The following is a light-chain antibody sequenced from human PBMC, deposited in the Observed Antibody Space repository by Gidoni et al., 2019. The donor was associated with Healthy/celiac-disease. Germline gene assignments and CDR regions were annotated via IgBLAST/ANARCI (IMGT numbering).Light chain of an antibody. CDR2: EVS. V-gene: IGLV2-14*01. CDR1: SSDVGGYNY. Sequence: QSALTQPASVSRSPGQSITISCTGTSSDVGGYNYVSWYQQHPGKAPKLMIYEVSNRPSGVSNRFSGSKSGNTASLTISGLQAEDEADYYCSSYTSSSTPHVFGTGTKVTVL. CDR3: SSYTSSSTPHV. J-gene: IGLJ1*01.